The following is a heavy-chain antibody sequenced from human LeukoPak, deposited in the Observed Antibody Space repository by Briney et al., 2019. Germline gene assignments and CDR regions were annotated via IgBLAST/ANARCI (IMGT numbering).Heavy chain of an antibody. Sequence: SETLSLTCTVSGGSISSSSYYWGWIRQPPGKGLEWIGSIYYSGSTYYNPSLKSRVTISVDTSKNQFSLKLSSVTAADTAVYYCARDGGYSGYDPDYWGQGTLVTVSS. CDR1: GGSISSSSYY. D-gene: IGHD5-12*01. CDR3: ARDGGYSGYDPDY. J-gene: IGHJ4*02. V-gene: IGHV4-39*07. CDR2: IYYSGST.